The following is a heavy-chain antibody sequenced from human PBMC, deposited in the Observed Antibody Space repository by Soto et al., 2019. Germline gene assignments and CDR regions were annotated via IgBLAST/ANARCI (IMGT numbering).Heavy chain of an antibody. J-gene: IGHJ3*02. Sequence: PSETLSLTCTVSGVSISSYYWSWIRQPPGKGLEWIGYIYYSGSTNYNPSLKSRVTISVDTSKNQFSLKLSSVTAADTAVYYCARVWGGAFDIWGQGTVVTVSS. CDR3: ARVWGGAFDI. CDR2: IYYSGST. D-gene: IGHD3-10*01. V-gene: IGHV4-59*01. CDR1: GVSISSYY.